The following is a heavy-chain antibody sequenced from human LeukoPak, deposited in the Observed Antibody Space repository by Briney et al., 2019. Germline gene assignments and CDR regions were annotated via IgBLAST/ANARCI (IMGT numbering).Heavy chain of an antibody. CDR3: AKQSGGTCYSQIDY. D-gene: IGHD2-15*01. CDR2: IIGSGGST. Sequence: GGSLRLSCAASGFTFSSYAMNWVRQAPGKGLEWVSGIIGSGGSTYYADSGKGRFTVSRDNSKNTLYLQMNSLRAEDTAVYYCAKQSGGTCYSQIDYWGQGTLVTVSS. CDR1: GFTFSSYA. J-gene: IGHJ4*02. V-gene: IGHV3-23*01.